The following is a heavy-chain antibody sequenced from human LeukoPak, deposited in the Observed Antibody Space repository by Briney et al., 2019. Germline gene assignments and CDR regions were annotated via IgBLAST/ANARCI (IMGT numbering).Heavy chain of an antibody. CDR2: ISGSGGST. V-gene: IGHV3-23*01. CDR1: GFTFSSYA. J-gene: IGHJ4*02. CDR3: AKTYQLLPIN. Sequence: GASLRLSCAASGFTFSSYAMSWVRQAPGKGLEWVSAISGSGGSTYYAGSVKGRFTISRDNSKNTLYLQMNSLRAEDTAVYYCAKTYQLLPINWGQGTLVTVSS. D-gene: IGHD2-2*01.